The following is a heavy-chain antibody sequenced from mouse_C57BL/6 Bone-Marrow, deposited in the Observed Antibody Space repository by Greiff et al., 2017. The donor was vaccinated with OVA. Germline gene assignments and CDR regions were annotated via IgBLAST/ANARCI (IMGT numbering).Heavy chain of an antibody. J-gene: IGHJ4*01. Sequence: QVQLQQSGAELVRPGPSVKVSCKASGYAFTNYLIEWVKQRPGQGLEWIGVINPGSGGTNYNEKFKGKATLTADKSSSTAYMQLSSLTSEDSAVYFCARNGYYSGAMDYWGQGTSVTVSS. V-gene: IGHV1-54*01. D-gene: IGHD2-12*01. CDR3: ARNGYYSGAMDY. CDR2: INPGSGGT. CDR1: GYAFTNYL.